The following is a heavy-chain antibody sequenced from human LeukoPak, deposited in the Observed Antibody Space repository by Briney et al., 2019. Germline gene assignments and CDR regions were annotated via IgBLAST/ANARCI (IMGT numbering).Heavy chain of an antibody. CDR2: ISGSGGST. D-gene: IGHD4-17*01. CDR1: GFTFSSYA. J-gene: IGHJ6*02. CDR3: ARIGWDYGDYRPYYYYYYGMDV. Sequence: GGSLRLSCAASGFTFSSYAMSWVRQAPGKGLEWVSAISGSGGSTYYADSVKGRFTISRDNSKNTLYLQMNSLRAEDTAVYYCARIGWDYGDYRPYYYYYYGMDVWGQGTTVTVSS. V-gene: IGHV3-23*01.